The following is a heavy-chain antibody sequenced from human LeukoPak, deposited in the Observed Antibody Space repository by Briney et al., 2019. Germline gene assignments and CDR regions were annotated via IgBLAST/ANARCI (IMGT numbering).Heavy chain of an antibody. D-gene: IGHD3-3*01. Sequence: GGSLRLSCAASGFTFSSHAMHWVRQAPGKGLEWVAVISYDGSNKYYADSVKGRFTISRDNSKNTLYLQMNSLRAEDTAVYYCAKDLLITSPSPWGQGTLVTVSS. CDR1: GFTFSSHA. CDR2: ISYDGSNK. CDR3: AKDLLITSPSP. J-gene: IGHJ5*02. V-gene: IGHV3-30-3*01.